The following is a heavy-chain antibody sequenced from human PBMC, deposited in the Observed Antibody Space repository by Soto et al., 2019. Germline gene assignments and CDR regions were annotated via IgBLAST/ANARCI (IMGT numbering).Heavy chain of an antibody. CDR3: ARQGDYYDSSGYYYSFDY. V-gene: IGHV4-59*08. J-gene: IGHJ4*02. Sequence: PSETLSLTCTVSGGSISNYYWSWIRQPPGKGLECIGYIYSSGSTNYNPSLKSRVTISVDTSKNQFSLKLSSVTAADTAVYYCARQGDYYDSSGYYYSFDYWGQGTLVTVSS. D-gene: IGHD3-22*01. CDR1: GGSISNYY. CDR2: IYSSGST.